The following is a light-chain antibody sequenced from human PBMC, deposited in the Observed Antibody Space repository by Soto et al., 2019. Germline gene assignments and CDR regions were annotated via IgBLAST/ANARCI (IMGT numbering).Light chain of an antibody. J-gene: IGKJ1*01. CDR1: QSVLYSSNNKNY. CDR2: WAS. CDR3: QQYYSTPPT. V-gene: IGKV4-1*01. Sequence: DIVMTQFPDSLAVSLGERATINRKSSQSVLYSSNNKNYLAWFQQKPGQPPKLLIYWASTRESGVPDRFSGSGSGTDFTLTISSLQAADVAVYYCQQYYSTPPTFGQGTKVDIK.